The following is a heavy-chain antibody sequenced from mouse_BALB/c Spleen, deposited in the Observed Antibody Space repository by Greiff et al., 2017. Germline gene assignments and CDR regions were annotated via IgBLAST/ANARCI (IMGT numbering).Heavy chain of an antibody. CDR1: GFTFSNYW. J-gene: IGHJ1*01. V-gene: IGHV6-6*02. CDR2: IRLKSNNYAT. CDR3: TQSYYYYGSSYDWYFDV. D-gene: IGHD1-1*01. Sequence: EVKLVESGGGLVQPGGSMKLSCVASGFTFSNYWMNWVRQSPEKGLEWVAEIRLKSNNYATHYAESVKGRFTISRDDSKSSVYLQMNNLRAEDTGIYYCTQSYYYYGSSYDWYFDVWGAGTTVTVSS.